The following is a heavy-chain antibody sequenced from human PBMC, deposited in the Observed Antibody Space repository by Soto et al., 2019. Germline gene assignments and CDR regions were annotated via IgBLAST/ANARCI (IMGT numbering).Heavy chain of an antibody. J-gene: IGHJ4*02. D-gene: IGHD6-19*01. Sequence: QVHLQQWGAGLLKPSETLSLTCGVYNGSFSDYFWNWIRQPPGKGLEWIGEIKESGFATYNPSLKRRVTMSVDTANNQFSLKVTSVTAADTAVYYCARGKSSGPLYYFDTWDQGTLVTVSS. CDR3: ARGKSSGPLYYFDT. CDR1: NGSFSDYF. V-gene: IGHV4-34*01. CDR2: IKESGFA.